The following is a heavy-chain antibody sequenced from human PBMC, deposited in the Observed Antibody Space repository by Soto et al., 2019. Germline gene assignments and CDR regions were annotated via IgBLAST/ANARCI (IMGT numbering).Heavy chain of an antibody. D-gene: IGHD2-15*01. CDR1: GFSIASSGVG. CDR2: IYWDEDD. Sequence: QIALRESGPALVKPTQTLTLTCTLSGFSIASSGVGVAWVRRSPGQGLVWLALIYWDEDDRYGPSLRNRLSISKVTSKNPVVLTMTETAPSDTATYYGADTGSAGDRYVDYWGQGILVTVSS. J-gene: IGHJ4*02. V-gene: IGHV2-5*05. CDR3: ADTGSAGDRYVDY.